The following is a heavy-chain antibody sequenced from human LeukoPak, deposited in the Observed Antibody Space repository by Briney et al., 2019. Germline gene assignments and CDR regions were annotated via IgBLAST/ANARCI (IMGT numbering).Heavy chain of an antibody. CDR1: GGSISSSSYY. J-gene: IGHJ4*02. Sequence: SETLSLTCTVSGGSISSSSYYWGWIRQPPGKGLEWIGSIYYSGSTYYNPSLKSRVTISVDTSKNQFSLKLSSVTAADTAVYYCARVGIYYDSSGYFDYWGQGTLVTVSS. CDR2: IYYSGST. D-gene: IGHD3-22*01. V-gene: IGHV4-39*07. CDR3: ARVGIYYDSSGYFDY.